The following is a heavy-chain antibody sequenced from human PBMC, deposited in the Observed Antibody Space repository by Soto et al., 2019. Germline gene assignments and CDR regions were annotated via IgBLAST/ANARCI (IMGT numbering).Heavy chain of an antibody. J-gene: IGHJ2*01. V-gene: IGHV3-23*01. CDR1: EVNISSFA. Sequence: GGSKIQGYASSEVNISSFAVILIRQKQGKGLEWVSAISGSGGSTYYADSVKGRFTISRDNSKNTLYLQMNSLRAEDTAVYYCATAGSGWTGSEWYFDLWGRGTLVTGSS. D-gene: IGHD6-25*01. CDR2: ISGSGGST. CDR3: ATAGSGWTGSEWYFDL.